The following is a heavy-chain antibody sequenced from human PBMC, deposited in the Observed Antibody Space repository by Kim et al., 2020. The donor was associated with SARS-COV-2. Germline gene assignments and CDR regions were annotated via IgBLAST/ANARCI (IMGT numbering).Heavy chain of an antibody. CDR1: GFTFSSYG. Sequence: GGSLRLSCAASGFTFSSYGMHWVRQAPGKGLEWVADIWYGGSSKYYADSVKGRFTISRDNSKNTLYLQMNSLRAEDTAVYYCARPDAGSGDYGFDYWGQGTLVTVSS. J-gene: IGHJ4*02. CDR3: ARPDAGSGDYGFDY. D-gene: IGHD4-17*01. V-gene: IGHV3-33*01. CDR2: IWYGGSSK.